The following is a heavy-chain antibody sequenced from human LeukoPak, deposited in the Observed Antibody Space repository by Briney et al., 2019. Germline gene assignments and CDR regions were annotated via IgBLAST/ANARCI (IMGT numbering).Heavy chain of an antibody. CDR3: ARDLVTVTKGFDI. CDR1: ADSFSSHY. D-gene: IGHD4-17*01. Sequence: SETLSLTCAVSADSFSSHYWTWIRQPPGKGLEWIGYISYIGSTTYNPSLKSRVTISIDTSKNQFSLKLTSVTAADTAVYYCARDLVTVTKGFDIWGQGTMVSVSS. J-gene: IGHJ3*02. CDR2: ISYIGST. V-gene: IGHV4-59*11.